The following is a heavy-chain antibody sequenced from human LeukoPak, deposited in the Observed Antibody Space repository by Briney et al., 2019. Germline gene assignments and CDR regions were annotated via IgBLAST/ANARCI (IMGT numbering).Heavy chain of an antibody. CDR1: GFTFSSYE. Sequence: GGSLRLSCAASGFTFSSYEMNWVRQAPGKGLEWVSYISSGGSTIYYADSVKGRFTISRDNAKNSLYLQMDSLRAEDTAVYYCAREELRYSSGSSHSYFDYWGQGTLVTVSS. CDR2: ISSGGSTI. D-gene: IGHD6-19*01. V-gene: IGHV3-48*03. CDR3: AREELRYSSGSSHSYFDY. J-gene: IGHJ4*02.